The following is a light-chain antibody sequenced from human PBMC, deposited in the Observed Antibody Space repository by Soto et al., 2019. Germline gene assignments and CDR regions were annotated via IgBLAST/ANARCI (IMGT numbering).Light chain of an antibody. CDR2: EVD. V-gene: IGLV2-23*02. CDR3: CSFTSANTHV. Sequence: VLTQPASVSGSPGQSITISCTGTSSDFGNYNLVSWYQQHPGKAPKLILFEVDKRPSGVCGRFSGAKSGNTASLTISGLQAEGEADYYCCSFTSANTHVFGTGTKVTVL. J-gene: IGLJ1*01. CDR1: SSDFGNYNL.